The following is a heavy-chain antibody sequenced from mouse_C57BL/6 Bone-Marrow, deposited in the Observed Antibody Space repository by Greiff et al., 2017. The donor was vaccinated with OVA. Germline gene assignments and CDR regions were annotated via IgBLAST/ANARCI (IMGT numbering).Heavy chain of an antibody. CDR1: GFSLTSYG. J-gene: IGHJ1*03. Sequence: VHLVESGPGLVQPSQSLSITCTVSGFSLTSYGVHWVRQPPGKGLEWLGVIWSGGSTDYNAAFISRLSISKDNSKSQVFFKMNSLQADDTAIYYCAKMNLTYWYFDVWGTGTTVTVSS. CDR3: AKMNLTYWYFDV. V-gene: IGHV2-4*01. CDR2: IWSGGST.